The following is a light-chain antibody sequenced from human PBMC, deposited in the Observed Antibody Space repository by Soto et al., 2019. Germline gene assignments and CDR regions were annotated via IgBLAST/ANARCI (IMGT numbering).Light chain of an antibody. J-gene: IGLJ2*01. CDR3: NSYTSSSIVV. CDR1: SSDVGGYNY. Sequence: QSVLTQPASVSGSPGQSIPISCTGTSSDVGGYNYVSWYQQHPGKVPKLIIYDVTIRPSGVSSRFSGSKSGNTASLTISGLQAEDEADYYCNSYTSSSIVVFGGGTRVTFL. CDR2: DVT. V-gene: IGLV2-14*03.